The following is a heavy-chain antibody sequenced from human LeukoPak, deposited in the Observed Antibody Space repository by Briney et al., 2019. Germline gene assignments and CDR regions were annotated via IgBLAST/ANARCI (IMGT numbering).Heavy chain of an antibody. CDR3: ATYLFRGDTHYFDY. CDR1: SGSISNSNYY. D-gene: IGHD3-10*01. CDR2: IYYSGGT. J-gene: IGHJ4*02. Sequence: KPSETLSLTCTVSSGSISNSNYYWGWIRQPPGKGLEWIAYIYYSGGTNYNPSLKSRVTISVDTSKNQFSLKLSSVTAADTAVYYCATYLFRGDTHYFDYWGQGILVTVSS. V-gene: IGHV4-61*05.